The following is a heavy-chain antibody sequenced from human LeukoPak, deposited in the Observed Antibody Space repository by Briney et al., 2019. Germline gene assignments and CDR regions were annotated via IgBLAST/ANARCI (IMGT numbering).Heavy chain of an antibody. Sequence: ASVKVSRKASGYTFTGFYIHWVRQAPGQGLEWMGWLNCNSGGTNYEQKFRGRVTMTRDTSISTAYLELNRLTSDDTAIYYCARDWFVDSGDDPFPFDYWGQGTLVCVSS. CDR2: LNCNSGGT. V-gene: IGHV1-2*02. J-gene: IGHJ4*02. CDR1: GYTFTGFY. D-gene: IGHD5-12*01. CDR3: ARDWFVDSGDDPFPFDY.